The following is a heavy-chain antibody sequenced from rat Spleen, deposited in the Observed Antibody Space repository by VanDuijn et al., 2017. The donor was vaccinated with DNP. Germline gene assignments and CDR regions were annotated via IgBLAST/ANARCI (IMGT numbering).Heavy chain of an antibody. CDR3: ATHNIGTTTGVMDA. CDR2: IIYDGSRT. D-gene: IGHD1-5*01. Sequence: EVQLVESGGGLVQPGRSLKLSCAASGFTFSDYNMAWVRQAPKKGLEWVATIIYDGSRTYYRDSVKGRFTISRDNAKSTLYLQMDSLRSEDTATYYCATHNIGTTTGVMDAWGQGASVTVSS. CDR1: GFTFSDYN. J-gene: IGHJ4*01. V-gene: IGHV5S10*01.